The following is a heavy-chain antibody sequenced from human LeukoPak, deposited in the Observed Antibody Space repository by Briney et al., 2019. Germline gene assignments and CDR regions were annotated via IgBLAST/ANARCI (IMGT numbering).Heavy chain of an antibody. CDR3: AKHGYSSSWYNWSDP. CDR1: GFTFSSYA. V-gene: IGHV3-23*01. D-gene: IGHD6-13*01. CDR2: ISGSGGST. Sequence: GGSLRLSCAASGFTFSSYAMSWVRQAPGKGLEWVSAISGSGGSTYYADSVKGRFTTSRDNSKNTLYLQMNSLRAEDTAVYYCAKHGYSSSWYNWSDPWGQGTLVTVSS. J-gene: IGHJ5*02.